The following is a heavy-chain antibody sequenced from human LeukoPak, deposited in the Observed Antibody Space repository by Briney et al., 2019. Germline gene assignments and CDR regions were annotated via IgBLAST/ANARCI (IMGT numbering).Heavy chain of an antibody. CDR1: DGSFSGYY. J-gene: IGHJ3*02. CDR2: INHSGST. Sequence: SETLSLTCGVYDGSFSGYYWSWIRQPPGKGLEWIGEINHSGSTNYNPSLKSRVTISVDTSKTQFSLKLSSVTAADTAVYYCARSSYYFGADAFDIWGQGTMVTVSS. CDR3: ARSSYYFGADAFDI. V-gene: IGHV4-34*01. D-gene: IGHD3-10*01.